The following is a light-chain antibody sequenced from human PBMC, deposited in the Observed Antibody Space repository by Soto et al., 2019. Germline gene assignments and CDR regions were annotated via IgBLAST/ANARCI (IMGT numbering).Light chain of an antibody. CDR1: QSFNSIY. V-gene: IGKV3-20*01. Sequence: EIVLTQSPGTLSLSPGERATLSCRASQSFNSIYLAWYQQKPGQAPRLLIYGASSRATGIPDRFSGSGSGTDFTLTISRLEPEDFAVYYCHQYDSWTFGQGTKAEIK. CDR2: GAS. CDR3: HQYDSWT. J-gene: IGKJ1*01.